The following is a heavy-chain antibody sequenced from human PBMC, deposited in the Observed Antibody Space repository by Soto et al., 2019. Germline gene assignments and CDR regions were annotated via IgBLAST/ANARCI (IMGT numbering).Heavy chain of an antibody. V-gene: IGHV1-2*04. D-gene: IGHD2-15*01. CDR3: ARGDYGGGSNYYYYMDV. J-gene: IGHJ6*03. CDR2: INPNSGGT. Sequence: QVQLVQSGAEVKKPGASVKVSCKASGYTFTGYYMHWVRQAPGQGLEWMGWINPNSGGTNYEKNFQGWVTMTRDTSISTAYMELSRLRSDDTAVYYCARGDYGGGSNYYYYMDVWGKGTTVTVSS. CDR1: GYTFTGYY.